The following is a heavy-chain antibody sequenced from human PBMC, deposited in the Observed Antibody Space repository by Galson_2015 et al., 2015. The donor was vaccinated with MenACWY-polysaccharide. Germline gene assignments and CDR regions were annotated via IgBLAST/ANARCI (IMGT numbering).Heavy chain of an antibody. CDR3: ARVAYSSRTFDS. CDR2: VSSGRGTI. V-gene: IGHV3-48*02. D-gene: IGHD4-11*01. CDR1: GFTFSTYT. Sequence: SLRLSCAASGFTFSTYTMTWVRQAPGKGLEWVSSVSSGRGTIYYAESVKGRFAIPRDNAQSSLYLQLNSLRDEDTAVYYCARVAYSSRTFDSWGQGTLVSVSS. J-gene: IGHJ4*02.